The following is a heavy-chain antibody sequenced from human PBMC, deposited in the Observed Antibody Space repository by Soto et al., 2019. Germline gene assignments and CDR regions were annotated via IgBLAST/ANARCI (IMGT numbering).Heavy chain of an antibody. Sequence: PGGSLRLSCAASGFTFSSYAMSWVRQGPGKGLEWVASISSRSNQIFHADSVKGRFTISRDNAKNSVFLQMNSLRPEDTAVYYCAKDRGLGSPVSGGLGVRGQGTTVTVSS. D-gene: IGHD3-10*01. V-gene: IGHV3-21*01. J-gene: IGHJ6*02. CDR2: ISSRSNQI. CDR1: GFTFSSYA. CDR3: AKDRGLGSPVSGGLGV.